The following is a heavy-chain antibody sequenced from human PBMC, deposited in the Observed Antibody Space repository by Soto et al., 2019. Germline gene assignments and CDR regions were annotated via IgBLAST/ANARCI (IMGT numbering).Heavy chain of an antibody. V-gene: IGHV3-30*18. CDR2: IAYDGSNR. CDR1: GFTFTTHG. D-gene: IGHD6-13*01. J-gene: IGHJ4*02. CDR3: AKDRGGSWTFDY. Sequence: ESGGGVVQPGRSLSLSCAASGFTFTTHGMHWVRQSPGKGLEWVASIAYDGSNRNYGDPVKGRFFVSRHNPKKTVSLQMNSLRDEGTAVYFCAKDRGGSWTFDYWGQGILVIVSS.